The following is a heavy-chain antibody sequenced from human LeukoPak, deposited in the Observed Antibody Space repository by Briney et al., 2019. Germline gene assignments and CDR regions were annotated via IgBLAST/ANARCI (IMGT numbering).Heavy chain of an antibody. J-gene: IGHJ5*02. CDR1: GLTLSPYW. Sequence: GGSLRLSCAASGLTLSPYWMTWVRQAPGKGLEWVASIKQDGSEAYYVDSVKGRFTISRDNAESSLYLLMNSLRAEDTALYFCARVQSGYTSTWYVWFDPWGQGTLVTVSS. CDR3: ARVQSGYTSTWYVWFDP. V-gene: IGHV3-7*04. CDR2: IKQDGSEA. D-gene: IGHD6-13*01.